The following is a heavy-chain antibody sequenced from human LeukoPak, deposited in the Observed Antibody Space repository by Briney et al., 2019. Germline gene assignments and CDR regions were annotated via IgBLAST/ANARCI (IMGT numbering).Heavy chain of an antibody. V-gene: IGHV1-18*01. Sequence: ASVKVSFNSAAYGFTIYGIDRIWLTPGQGLEWMGWIIPYSGNTNYAQKLQGRVTMTTDTSTSTAYMELRSLRSDDTAIYYCARDSVASKHAFFDPWGQGTLVTVSS. CDR3: ARDSVASKHAFFDP. J-gene: IGHJ5*02. CDR2: IIPYSGNT. D-gene: IGHD6-6*01. CDR1: AYGFTIYG.